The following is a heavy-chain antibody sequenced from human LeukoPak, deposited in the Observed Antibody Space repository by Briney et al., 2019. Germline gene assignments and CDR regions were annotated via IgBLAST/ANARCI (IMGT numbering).Heavy chain of an antibody. CDR3: ARGGWFGELLPPWYYYGMDV. D-gene: IGHD3-10*01. CDR1: GYTFTGYY. Sequence: ASVKVSCKASGYTFTGYYMHWVRQAPGQGLEWMGWINPNSGGTNYAQKFQGRVTMTRDTSISTAYMELSRLRSDDTAVYYCARGGWFGELLPPWYYYGMDVWGQGTTVTVSS. V-gene: IGHV1-2*02. CDR2: INPNSGGT. J-gene: IGHJ6*02.